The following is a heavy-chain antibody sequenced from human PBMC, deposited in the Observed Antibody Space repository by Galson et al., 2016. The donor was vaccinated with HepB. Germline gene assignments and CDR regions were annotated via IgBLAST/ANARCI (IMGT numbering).Heavy chain of an antibody. Sequence: SLRLSCAASGFTFRSYAMHWVRQAPGKGLEYVSGISNNGGSTYYADSVKDRFIIVRDNSKNTLYLQMSSLRTEDTATYYCVKESARNVGYYDILIGYRRAFDYWGQGTLVIVSS. J-gene: IGHJ4*02. V-gene: IGHV3-64D*09. CDR3: VKESARNVGYYDILIGYRRAFDY. CDR2: ISNNGGST. D-gene: IGHD3-9*01. CDR1: GFTFRSYA.